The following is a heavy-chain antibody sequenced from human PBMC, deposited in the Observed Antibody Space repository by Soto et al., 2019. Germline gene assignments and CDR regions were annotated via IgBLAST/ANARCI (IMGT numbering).Heavy chain of an antibody. D-gene: IGHD2-15*01. CDR2: TRNKANSYTT. Sequence: GGSLRLSCAASGFTFSDHYMDWVRQAPGKGLEWVGRTRNKANSYTTEYAASVKGRFTISRDDSKNSLYLQMNSLKTEDTAVYYCARTESSAPITHKSVAATLLVAFDIWGQETMVTVSS. CDR1: GFTFSDHY. J-gene: IGHJ3*02. CDR3: ARTESSAPITHKSVAATLLVAFDI. V-gene: IGHV3-72*01.